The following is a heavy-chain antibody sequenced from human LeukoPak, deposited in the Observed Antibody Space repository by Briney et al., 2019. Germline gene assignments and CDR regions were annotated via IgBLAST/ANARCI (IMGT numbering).Heavy chain of an antibody. D-gene: IGHD4-17*01. V-gene: IGHV4-38-2*02. CDR3: AREFRLAYGDYVLDYYYMDV. Sequence: SETLSLTCTVSGYSISSGYYWGWIRQPPGKGLEWIGSIYHSGSTYYNPSLKSRVTISVDTSKNQFSLKLSSVTAADTAVYYCAREFRLAYGDYVLDYYYMDVWGKGTTVTVSS. CDR1: GYSISSGYY. CDR2: IYHSGST. J-gene: IGHJ6*03.